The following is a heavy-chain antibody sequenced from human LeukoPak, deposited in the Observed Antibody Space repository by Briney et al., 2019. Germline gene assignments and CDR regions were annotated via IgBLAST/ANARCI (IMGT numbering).Heavy chain of an antibody. CDR3: ARAVSGRFDY. Sequence: SETLSLTCTVSGGSMSPYHWGWIRQPPGKGLEWTGYIYYSGSTNYNPSLNSRVTISVDMSKNQLSLRLSSVTAADTAIYYCARAVSGRFDYWGQGTLVTVSS. J-gene: IGHJ4*02. CDR2: IYYSGST. D-gene: IGHD6-19*01. CDR1: GGSMSPYH. V-gene: IGHV4-59*08.